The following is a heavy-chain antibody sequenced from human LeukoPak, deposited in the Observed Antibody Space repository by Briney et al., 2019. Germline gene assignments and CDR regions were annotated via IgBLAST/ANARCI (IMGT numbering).Heavy chain of an antibody. D-gene: IGHD3-16*01. V-gene: IGHV3-23*01. CDR2: ISNSGDIT. CDR1: GFTFSNYA. CDR3: AKDLLNYDYVWS. Sequence: GESLRLSCAASGFTFSNYAMTWVRQAPGRGLEWVSSISNSGDITNYADSVKGRFSISRDDSKNTLFLHMNSLRGEDTAVYYCAKDLLNYDYVWSWGQGTLVTVSS. J-gene: IGHJ4*02.